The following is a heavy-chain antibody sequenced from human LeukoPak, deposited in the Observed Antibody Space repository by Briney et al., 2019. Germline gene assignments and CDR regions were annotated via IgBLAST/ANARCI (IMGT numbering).Heavy chain of an antibody. Sequence: ASVKVSCKASGYTFTSYYMHWVRQAPGQGLEWMGIINPSGGSTSYAQKFQGRVTMTRDTSTSTVYMELSSLRPEDTAVYYCARDFARFGDDDYWGQGTLVTVSS. J-gene: IGHJ4*02. CDR3: ARDFARFGDDDY. CDR2: INPSGGST. D-gene: IGHD3-10*01. CDR1: GYTFTSYY. V-gene: IGHV1-46*01.